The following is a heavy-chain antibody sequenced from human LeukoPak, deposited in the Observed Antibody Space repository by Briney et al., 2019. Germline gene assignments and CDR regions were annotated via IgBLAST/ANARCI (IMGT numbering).Heavy chain of an antibody. J-gene: IGHJ4*02. CDR2: IYYSGST. V-gene: IGHV4-59*08. CDR1: GGSISSYY. Sequence: SETLSLTCTVSGGSISSYYWSWIRQPPGKGLEWIGYIYYSGSTNYNPSLKSRVTISVDTPKNQFSLKLSSVTAADTAVYYCARGPTRGKFDYWGQGTLVTVSS. CDR3: ARGPTRGKFDY.